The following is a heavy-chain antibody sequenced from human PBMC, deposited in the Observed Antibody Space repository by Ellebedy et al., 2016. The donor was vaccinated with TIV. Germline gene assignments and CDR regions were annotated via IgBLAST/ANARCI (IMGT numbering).Heavy chain of an antibody. Sequence: GESLKISXKGSGCSFTSYWISWVRQMPGKGLEWMGRIDPSDSYTNYSPSFQGHVTISADKSISTAYLQWSSLKASDTAMYYCATGPDYYYDSSGYPFDYWGQGTLVTVSS. CDR2: IDPSDSYT. V-gene: IGHV5-10-1*01. CDR1: GCSFTSYW. J-gene: IGHJ4*02. D-gene: IGHD3-22*01. CDR3: ATGPDYYYDSSGYPFDY.